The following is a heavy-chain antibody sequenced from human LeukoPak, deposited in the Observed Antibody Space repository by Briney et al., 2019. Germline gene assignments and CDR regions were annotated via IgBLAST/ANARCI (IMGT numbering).Heavy chain of an antibody. CDR1: GGSISSGGYY. CDR2: IYYSGST. J-gene: IGHJ6*02. V-gene: IGHV4-31*03. D-gene: IGHD2-2*01. CDR3: ARLKCISTTCPSRYVMDV. Sequence: SETLSLTCTVSGGSISSGGYYWSWIRQHPGKGLEWIGYIYYSGSTYYRPSLKSRVTISVDTSKNQFSLKLSSVTAADTAVYYCARLKCISTTCPSRYVMDVWGQGPRSPSP.